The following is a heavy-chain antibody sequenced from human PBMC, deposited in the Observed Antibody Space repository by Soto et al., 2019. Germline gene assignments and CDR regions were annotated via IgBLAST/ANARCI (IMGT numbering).Heavy chain of an antibody. CDR1: GGSVSSGSYY. V-gene: IGHV4-61*01. J-gene: IGHJ4*02. CDR2: IYYSGST. D-gene: IGHD3-3*01. Sequence: QVQLQESGPGLVKPSETLSLTCTVSGGSVSSGSYYWSWIRQPPGKGLEWIGYIYYSGSTNYNPSLKSRVTISVDTSKNQFSLKLSSVTAADTAVYYCATTTKMGYYDFWSGYVPMFDYWGQGTLVTVSS. CDR3: ATTTKMGYYDFWSGYVPMFDY.